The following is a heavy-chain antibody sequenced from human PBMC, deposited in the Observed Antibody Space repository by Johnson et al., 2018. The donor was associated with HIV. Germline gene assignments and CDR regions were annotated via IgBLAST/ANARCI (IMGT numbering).Heavy chain of an antibody. CDR3: AKGIAVATRHAFDI. CDR1: GFTFSSYA. J-gene: IGHJ3*02. D-gene: IGHD6-19*01. V-gene: IGHV3-30-3*01. CDR2: ISYDGSNK. Sequence: VQLVESGGGVVQPGRSLRLSCAASGFTFSSYAMHWVRQAPGKGLEWVAVISYDGSNKYYADSVKGRFTISRDNSKNTLYLQMNSLRAEDTAVYYCAKGIAVATRHAFDIWGQGTMVTVSS.